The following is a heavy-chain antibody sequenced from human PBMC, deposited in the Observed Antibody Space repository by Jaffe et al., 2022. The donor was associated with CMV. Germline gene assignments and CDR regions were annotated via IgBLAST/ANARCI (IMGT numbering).Heavy chain of an antibody. V-gene: IGHV4-34*01. CDR2: INHSGST. CDR3: ARTFSSGWTGKDYYGMDV. CDR1: GGSFSGYY. J-gene: IGHJ6*02. Sequence: QVQLQQWGAGLLKPSETLSLTCAVYGGSFSGYYWSWIRQPPGKGLEWIGEINHSGSTNYNPSLKSRVTISVDTSKNQFSLKLSSVTAADTAVYYCARTFSSGWTGKDYYGMDVWGQGTTVTVSS. D-gene: IGHD6-19*01.